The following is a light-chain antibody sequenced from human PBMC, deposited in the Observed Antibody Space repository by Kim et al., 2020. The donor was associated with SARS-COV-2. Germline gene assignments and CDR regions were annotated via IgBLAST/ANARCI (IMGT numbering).Light chain of an antibody. J-gene: IGKJ4*01. CDR2: DAS. V-gene: IGKV3-20*01. CDR1: QTISSNY. CDR3: QQYGSSPFT. Sequence: EIVLTQSPGTLSLSPGERATLSCRASQTISSNYLVWYQQKPGQAPRLLIYDASSRATGIPDRFTGSGSGTDFTLTISRLEPEDFAVYYCQQYGSSPFTFGGGTKVEIK.